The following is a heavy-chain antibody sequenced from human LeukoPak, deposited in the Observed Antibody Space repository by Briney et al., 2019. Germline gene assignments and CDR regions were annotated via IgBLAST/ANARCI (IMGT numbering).Heavy chain of an antibody. CDR3: AREGRYGDYEGY. V-gene: IGHV4-4*07. CDR1: GGSISSYY. D-gene: IGHD4-17*01. CDR2: IYSSGST. Sequence: SETLSLICTVSGGSISSYYWSWIRQPAGKALAWIGRIYSSGSTNYNPSLRSRVTMSVDTSKNHFSLKLSSVTALDTAVYYCAREGRYGDYEGYWGQGTLVTVSS. J-gene: IGHJ4*02.